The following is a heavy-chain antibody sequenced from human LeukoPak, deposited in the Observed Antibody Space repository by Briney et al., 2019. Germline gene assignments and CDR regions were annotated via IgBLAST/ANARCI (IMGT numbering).Heavy chain of an antibody. J-gene: IGHJ4*02. CDR2: ISWNSGSI. D-gene: IGHD6-19*01. CDR1: GFTFDDYA. V-gene: IGHV3-9*01. Sequence: GGSLRLSRAASGFTFDDYAMHWVRQAPGKGLEWVSGISWNSGSIGYADSVKGRFTISRDNAKNSLYLQMNSLRAEDTALYYCAKSGSGWYDWGQGTLVTVSS. CDR3: AKSGSGWYD.